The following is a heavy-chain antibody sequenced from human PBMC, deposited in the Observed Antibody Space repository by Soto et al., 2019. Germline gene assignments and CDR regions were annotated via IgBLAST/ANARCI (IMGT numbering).Heavy chain of an antibody. V-gene: IGHV1-3*01. CDR2: MNPKTGNI. Sequence: QVRLVQSGAEVKRPGASVKVSCRASGYTFVDYALHWVRQAPGQGLEWMGWMNPKTGNIKSSHKFEDRVSITRDTATSTAYMELSGLRSEDTAVYFCTREAVVAENWFDPWGQGTLVTVSS. J-gene: IGHJ5*02. CDR3: TREAVVAENWFDP. CDR1: GYTFVDYA. D-gene: IGHD3-22*01.